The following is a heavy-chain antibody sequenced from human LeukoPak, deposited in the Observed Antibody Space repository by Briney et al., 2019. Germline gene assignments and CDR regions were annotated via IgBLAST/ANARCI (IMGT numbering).Heavy chain of an antibody. Sequence: GSLRLSCAASGFTFSNYGMNWVRQPPGKGLEWIGYIYYSGSTKYNPSLKSRVTMSLDTSKKQFSLRLTSVTAADTAVYYCARGFDSKSTYFDYWGLGTLVTVSS. V-gene: IGHV4-59*01. CDR1: GFTFSNYG. CDR3: ARGFDSKSTYFDY. D-gene: IGHD5-12*01. CDR2: IYYSGST. J-gene: IGHJ4*02.